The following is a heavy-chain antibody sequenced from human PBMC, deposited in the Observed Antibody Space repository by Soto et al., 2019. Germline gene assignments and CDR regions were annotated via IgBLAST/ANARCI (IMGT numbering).Heavy chain of an antibody. CDR3: ATLPPRIVVTVLPIPS. J-gene: IGHJ4*02. CDR2: IYHSGST. CDR1: GGSISSGGYS. D-gene: IGHD2-15*01. Sequence: SETLSLTCAVSGGSISSGGYSWSWIRQPPGKGLEWIGYIYHSGSTYYNPSLKSRVTISVDTSKNQFSLKLSSVTAADTAVYYCATLPPRIVVTVLPIPSWGQGTLVTVSS. V-gene: IGHV4-30-2*01.